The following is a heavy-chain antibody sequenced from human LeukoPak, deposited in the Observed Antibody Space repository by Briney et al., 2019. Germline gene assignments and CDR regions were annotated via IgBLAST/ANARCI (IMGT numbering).Heavy chain of an antibody. J-gene: IGHJ4*02. CDR3: ARGIDTAMVPWEKDYYDSSGYHYFDC. CDR2: IYYSGST. Sequence: SETLSLTCTVSGGSISSTSYYWGWIRQPPGKGLEWVGNIYYSGSTNYNPSLKSRVTISIDTSKNQFSLKLSSVTAADTAVYYCARGIDTAMVPWEKDYYDSSGYHYFDCWGQGTLVTVSS. D-gene: IGHD3-22*01. CDR1: GGSISSTSYY. V-gene: IGHV4-39*07.